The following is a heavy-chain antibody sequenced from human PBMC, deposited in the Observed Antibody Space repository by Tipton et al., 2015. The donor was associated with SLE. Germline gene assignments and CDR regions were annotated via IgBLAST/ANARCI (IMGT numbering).Heavy chain of an antibody. J-gene: IGHJ4*02. Sequence: GSLRLSCAASGFTFSSYGMHWVRQAPGKGLEWVAFIRYDGSNKYYADSVKGRFTISRDNSKNTLYLQMNSLRAEDTAVYYCAGDEQQLVGKDYWGQGTLVTVSS. CDR3: AGDEQQLVGKDY. D-gene: IGHD6-13*01. CDR1: GFTFSSYG. V-gene: IGHV3-30*02. CDR2: IRYDGSNK.